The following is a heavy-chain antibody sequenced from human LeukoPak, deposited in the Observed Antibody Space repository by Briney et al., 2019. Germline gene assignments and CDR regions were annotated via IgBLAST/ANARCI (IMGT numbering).Heavy chain of an antibody. CDR3: ARHSLGATWKNHFDY. CDR2: IIYSGNT. CDR1: GASISSNY. D-gene: IGHD1-26*01. Sequence: PSETLSLTCTVSGASISSNYWSWIRQPPGKGLEWIGYIIYSGNTNYKPSLKSRVTISLDTSKNQLSLKLSSVTAADTAVYYCARHSLGATWKNHFDYWGQGTLVTVSS. V-gene: IGHV4-59*08. J-gene: IGHJ4*02.